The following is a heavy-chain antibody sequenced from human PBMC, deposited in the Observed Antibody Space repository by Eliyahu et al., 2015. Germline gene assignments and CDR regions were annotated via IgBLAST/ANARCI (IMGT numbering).Heavy chain of an antibody. Sequence: QVQLVXSGAEXKKPGASVKVSCKASXXTFTGYXMHWVRQAPGQGXEWMGWINPNXGGTNYAQKFQGWVTMTRDTSISTAYMELSRLRSDDTAVYYCARSRHDSSGYIDYWGQGTLVTVSS. CDR2: INPNXGGT. J-gene: IGHJ4*02. D-gene: IGHD3-22*01. CDR3: ARSRHDSSGYIDY. V-gene: IGHV1-2*04. CDR1: XXTFTGYX.